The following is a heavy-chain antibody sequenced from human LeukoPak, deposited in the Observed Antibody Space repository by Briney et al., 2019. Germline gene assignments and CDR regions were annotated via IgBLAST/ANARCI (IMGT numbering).Heavy chain of an antibody. V-gene: IGHV4-39*01. CDR2: VYYSGST. CDR1: GGSISSSYY. CDR3: ARQGQSTYDAFDI. J-gene: IGHJ3*02. Sequence: SETLSLTCTVSGGSISSSYYWGWIRQSPGKGLDWIGNVYYSGSTHYNPSLKSRVIISIDTSKNQSSLNLTSVTAADSATYYCARQGQSTYDAFDIWGQGARVTVSS.